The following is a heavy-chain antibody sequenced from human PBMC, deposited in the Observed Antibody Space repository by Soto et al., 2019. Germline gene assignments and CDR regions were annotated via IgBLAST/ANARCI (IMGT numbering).Heavy chain of an antibody. Sequence: QVQLVQSGAEVKKPGSSVKVSCTASGGTFSSYAISWVRQAPGQGLEWMGGIIPIFGTANYAQKFQGRVTITADKSTSTAYMELSSLRSEDTAVYYCASLMYYYDSSGYYKDYYYYGMDVWGQGTTVTVSS. D-gene: IGHD3-22*01. CDR3: ASLMYYYDSSGYYKDYYYYGMDV. V-gene: IGHV1-69*06. CDR2: IIPIFGTA. CDR1: GGTFSSYA. J-gene: IGHJ6*02.